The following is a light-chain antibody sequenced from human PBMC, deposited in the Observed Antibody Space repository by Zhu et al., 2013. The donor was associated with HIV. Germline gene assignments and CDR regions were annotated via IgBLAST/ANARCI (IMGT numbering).Light chain of an antibody. CDR1: QGVRND. V-gene: IGKV1-6*01. Sequence: AIQMTQSPSSLSASVGDRVTITCRASQGVRNDLGWYQQKPGKAPRLLIYAASSLQSGVPSRFSGSGSGTDFTLTISSLQSADFATYYCTKYDDTPSIAFGPGTKVEI. J-gene: IGKJ3*01. CDR2: AAS. CDR3: TKYDDTPSIA.